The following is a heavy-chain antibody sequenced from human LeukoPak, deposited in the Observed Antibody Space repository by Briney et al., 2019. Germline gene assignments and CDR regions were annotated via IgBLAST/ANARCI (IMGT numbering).Heavy chain of an antibody. Sequence: ASVKVSCKASGYTFTSHCIHWVRQAPGQGLEWMGLIHPSDGVTTYAQNFQGRVTVTRDTSTSTVYMELSSLRSEDTAVYYCARDNIGSSGWTGLGYWGQGTLVTVSS. D-gene: IGHD6-19*01. V-gene: IGHV1-46*01. J-gene: IGHJ4*02. CDR2: IHPSDGVT. CDR3: ARDNIGSSGWTGLGY. CDR1: GYTFTSHC.